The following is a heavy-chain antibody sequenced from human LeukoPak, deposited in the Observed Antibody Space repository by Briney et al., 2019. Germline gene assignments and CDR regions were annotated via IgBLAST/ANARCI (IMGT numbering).Heavy chain of an antibody. J-gene: IGHJ4*02. CDR3: SRYNYDILTGYYFDY. CDR2: IYYSGRP. V-gene: IGHV4-39*01. Sequence: PSETLSLTCTVSGGSLSSSSYYWGWVRQPPGRGLEWIGSIYYSGRPYYNPSRKSRVTICVDTSKNQFSVKLSSVTGADPAFISGSRYNYDILTGYYFDYWGQGTLGTVSA. D-gene: IGHD3-9*01. CDR1: GGSLSSSSYY.